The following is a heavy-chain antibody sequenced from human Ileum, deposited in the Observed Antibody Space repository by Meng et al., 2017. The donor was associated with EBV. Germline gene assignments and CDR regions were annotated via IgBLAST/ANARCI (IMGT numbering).Heavy chain of an antibody. J-gene: IGHJ4*02. CDR1: GDSFSGSYW. V-gene: IGHV4-4*02. CDR3: ARDAFQYASGIPAH. CDR2: VYPSGTP. D-gene: IGHD3-16*01. Sequence: VEPQGSGPRLVTPSGTLSLTCTVSGDSFSGSYWWSWVRQSPEKGLEWIGEVYPSGTPYYNPSLKSRVTISLDKSRNQFSLNLIHVTAADAAVYYCARDAFQYASGIPAHWGQGTLVTVSS.